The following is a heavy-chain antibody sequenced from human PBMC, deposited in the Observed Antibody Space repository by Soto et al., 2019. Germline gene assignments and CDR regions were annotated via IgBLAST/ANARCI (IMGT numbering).Heavy chain of an antibody. D-gene: IGHD1-26*01. Sequence: GGSLRLSCAASGFTFSSYAMSWVRQAPGKGLEWVSAISGSGGSTYYADSVKGRFTISRDNSKNTLYLQMNSLRAEDTAVYYCATGPRIVGATNPFDYWGQGTLVTVSS. CDR3: ATGPRIVGATNPFDY. CDR1: GFTFSSYA. CDR2: ISGSGGST. V-gene: IGHV3-23*01. J-gene: IGHJ4*02.